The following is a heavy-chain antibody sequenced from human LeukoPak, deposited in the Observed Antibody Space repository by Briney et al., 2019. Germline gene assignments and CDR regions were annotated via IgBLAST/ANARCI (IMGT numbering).Heavy chain of an antibody. D-gene: IGHD6-19*01. CDR1: GFTFSSYE. CDR2: ISSGSTI. CDR3: ARESIAVAGAPFDY. V-gene: IGHV3-48*03. J-gene: IGHJ4*02. Sequence: GRSLRLSCAASGFTFSSYEMNWVRQAPGQGLEWVSYISSGSTIYDAESVKGRFTISKDNAKNSLYLQMNSLRAEGTAVYYCARESIAVAGAPFDYWGQGTLVTVSS.